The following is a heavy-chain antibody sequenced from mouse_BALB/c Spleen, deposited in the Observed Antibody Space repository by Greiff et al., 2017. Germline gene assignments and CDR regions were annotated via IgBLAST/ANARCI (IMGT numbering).Heavy chain of an antibody. J-gene: IGHJ4*01. V-gene: IGHV5-6*03. CDR3: AGGSRGAMDY. Sequence: EVKLQESGGGLVKPGGSLKLSCAASGFTFSSYGMSWVRQTPDKRLEWVATISSGGSYTYYPDSVKGRFTISRDNAKNTLYLQMSSLKSEDTAMYDCAGGSRGAMDYWGQGTSVTVSS. CDR2: ISSGGSYT. D-gene: IGHD1-1*01. CDR1: GFTFSSYG.